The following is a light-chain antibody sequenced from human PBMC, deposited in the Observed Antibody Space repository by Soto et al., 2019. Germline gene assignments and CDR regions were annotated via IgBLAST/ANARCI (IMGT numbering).Light chain of an antibody. J-gene: IGKJ1*01. CDR1: QNINTY. CDR3: QQYNSYSL. Sequence: DIQVTQSPSSLSASVGDRVTITCRASQNINTYLNWYQQKPGKAPKLLIYAASYLQSGVPSRFSGSGSGTEFTLTISSLQPDDFATYYCQQYNSYSLFGQGTKVDIK. V-gene: IGKV1-39*01. CDR2: AAS.